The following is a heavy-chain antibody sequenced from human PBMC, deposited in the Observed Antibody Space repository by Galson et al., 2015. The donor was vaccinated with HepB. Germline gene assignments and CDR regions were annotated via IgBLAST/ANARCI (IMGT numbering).Heavy chain of an antibody. Sequence: SVKVSCKASGGTFSSYAISWVRQAPGQGLEWMGGIIPIFGTANYAQKFQGRVTITADESTSTAYMELSSLRSEDTAVYYCATAHATYYYDSSGYYFSRNKPHYYYYYMDVWGKGTTVTVSS. CDR2: IIPIFGTA. D-gene: IGHD3-22*01. V-gene: IGHV1-69*13. CDR3: ATAHATYYYDSSGYYFSRNKPHYYYYYMDV. J-gene: IGHJ6*03. CDR1: GGTFSSYA.